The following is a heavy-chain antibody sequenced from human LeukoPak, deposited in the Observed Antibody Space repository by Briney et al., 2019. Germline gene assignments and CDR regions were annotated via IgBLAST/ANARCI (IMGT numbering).Heavy chain of an antibody. Sequence: GRSLRLSCAASGFTFSSYAMHWVRQAPGKGLEWVSGINWNGGSTGYADSVKGRFTISRDNAKNSLYLQMNSLRAEDTAIYYCAHHGGGTIRIAAFDIWGQGTMVTVSS. CDR2: INWNGGST. J-gene: IGHJ3*02. V-gene: IGHV3-20*04. CDR3: AHHGGGTIRIAAFDI. D-gene: IGHD3-3*01. CDR1: GFTFSSYA.